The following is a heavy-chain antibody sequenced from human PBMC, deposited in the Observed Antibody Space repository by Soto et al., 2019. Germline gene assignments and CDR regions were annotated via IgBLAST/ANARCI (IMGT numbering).Heavy chain of an antibody. CDR3: ARDKIKGAPDYLDS. D-gene: IGHD1-26*01. V-gene: IGHV3-30-3*01. CDR1: GFTFSANA. Sequence: QEQLVESGGDVVQPGRSLTLSCAASGFTFSANAMHWVRQAPGKGLEWVAVIAYDGTIKIYRDSVKGRFTISRDDSKSTLYLQMNSLRPEDTAVYYCARDKIKGAPDYLDSWGQGTLVNVSS. J-gene: IGHJ4*02. CDR2: IAYDGTIK.